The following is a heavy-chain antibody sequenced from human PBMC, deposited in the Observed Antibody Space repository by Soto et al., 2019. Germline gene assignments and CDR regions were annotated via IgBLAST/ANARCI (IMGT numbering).Heavy chain of an antibody. Sequence: EVQLLESGGGLVQPGGSLRLSCATSGFTFSSSAMTWVRQAPGKGLEWVSSITDGGGLTYYADSVKGRCTISRDNSKKTLILQMNRLRTDDTAVSYCAVGGDVVGTIGHFYWGQGTLVTVSS. D-gene: IGHD5-12*01. CDR2: ITDGGGLT. CDR3: AVGGDVVGTIGHFY. J-gene: IGHJ4*02. V-gene: IGHV3-23*01. CDR1: GFTFSSSA.